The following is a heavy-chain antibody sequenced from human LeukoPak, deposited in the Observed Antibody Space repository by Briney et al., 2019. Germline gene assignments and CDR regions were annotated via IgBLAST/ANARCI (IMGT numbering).Heavy chain of an antibody. CDR2: IIPIFGTT. CDR1: GGTFNSYA. D-gene: IGHD3-16*01. J-gene: IGHJ4*02. Sequence: SVKVSCKASGGTFNSYAISGVRQAPGQGLEWRVGIIPIFGTTNYARKFRGRGTLTADKSTRTAYLELSSLRSEDTAVYYCARDNDSRDPPHFDYWGQGTLVTVSS. V-gene: IGHV1-69*06. CDR3: ARDNDSRDPPHFDY.